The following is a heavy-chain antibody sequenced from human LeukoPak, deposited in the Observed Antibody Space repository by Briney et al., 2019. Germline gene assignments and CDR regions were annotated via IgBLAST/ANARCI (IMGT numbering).Heavy chain of an antibody. CDR1: GGSISRSRYY. CDR2: IYYSGST. CDR3: ARDRWFDP. Sequence: SETLSLTCTVSGGSISRSRYYWGWIRQPPGKGLEWIGSIYYSGSTYYNPSLKSRVTTSVDTSKNQFSLKLSSVTAADTAVYYCARDRWFDPWGQGTLVTVSS. V-gene: IGHV4-39*07. J-gene: IGHJ5*02.